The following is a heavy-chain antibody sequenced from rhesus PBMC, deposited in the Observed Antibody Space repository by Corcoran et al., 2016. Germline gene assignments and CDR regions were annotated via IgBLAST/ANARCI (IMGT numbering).Heavy chain of an antibody. J-gene: IGHJ4*01. CDR2: IKNQADGGIA. CDR1: GITFSNYW. D-gene: IGHD1-44*02. Sequence: EVQLVESGGGLVQPGGSRRCCCAVSGITFSNYWMSWVRPTAGTGLECVGFIKNQADGGIAAYAESMIGRFSISRDDSKNTLYLQMNSLKTEDTAVYYCAREGGRSFDYWGQGVLVTVSS. V-gene: IGHV3S11*01. CDR3: AREGGRSFDY.